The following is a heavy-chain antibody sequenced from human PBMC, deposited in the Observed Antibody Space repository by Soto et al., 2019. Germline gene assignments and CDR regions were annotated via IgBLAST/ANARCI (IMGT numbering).Heavy chain of an antibody. J-gene: IGHJ3*02. CDR3: ARVGRTTYYDFWRDDAFDI. V-gene: IGHV4-61*01. CDR2: IYYSGST. Sequence: SETLSLTCTVSGGSVSSGSYYWSWIRQPPGKGLEWIGYIYYSGSTNYNPSLKSRVTISVDTSKNQFSLKLSSVTAADTAVYYCARVGRTTYYDFWRDDAFDIWGQGTMVTVSS. D-gene: IGHD3-3*01. CDR1: GGSVSSGSYY.